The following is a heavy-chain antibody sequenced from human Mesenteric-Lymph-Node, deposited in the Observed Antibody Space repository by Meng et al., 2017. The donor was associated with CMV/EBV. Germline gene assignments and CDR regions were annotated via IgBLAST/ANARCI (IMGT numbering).Heavy chain of an antibody. CDR1: GGSFSGYY. CDR3: ARGSSYDILTGYFDY. CDR2: INHSGST. Sequence: QVQLTPWGAGLLKPSETLSVTSAVYGGSFSGYYWNWIRQSPEKGLEWIGEINHSGSTTYNPSFTSRIIISVDTSTNQISLNMSSVTAADTAVYYCARGSSYDILTGYFDYWGQGALVTVSS. D-gene: IGHD3-9*01. V-gene: IGHV4-34*01. J-gene: IGHJ4*02.